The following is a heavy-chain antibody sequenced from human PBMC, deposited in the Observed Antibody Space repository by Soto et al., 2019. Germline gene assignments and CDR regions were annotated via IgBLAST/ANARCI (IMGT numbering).Heavy chain of an antibody. D-gene: IGHD2-15*01. V-gene: IGHV4-30-2*01. CDR2: IYHSGST. CDR3: ARASGYCSGGSCPVGWFDP. Sequence: ASDTLSLTCAVSGGSISIGGYSWSWIRQPPGKGLEWIGYIYHSGSTYYNPSLKSRVTMSVDRSKNQFSLKLSSVTAADTAVYYCARASGYCSGGSCPVGWFDPWGQGTLVTVSS. CDR1: GGSISIGGYS. J-gene: IGHJ5*02.